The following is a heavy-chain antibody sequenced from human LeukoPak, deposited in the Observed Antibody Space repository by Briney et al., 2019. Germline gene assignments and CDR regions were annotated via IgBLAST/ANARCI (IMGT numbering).Heavy chain of an antibody. CDR1: GFTFSSYG. J-gene: IGHJ4*02. D-gene: IGHD6-13*01. V-gene: IGHV3-15*01. Sequence: GGSLRLSCAASGFTFSSYGMHWVRQAPGKGLEWVGRIRGKTDGETTDYAAPVQGRFTISRDDSKDTLYLQINSLKTEDTAVYYCILAAAGPAYWGQGTLVTVSS. CDR2: IRGKTDGETT. CDR3: ILAAAGPAY.